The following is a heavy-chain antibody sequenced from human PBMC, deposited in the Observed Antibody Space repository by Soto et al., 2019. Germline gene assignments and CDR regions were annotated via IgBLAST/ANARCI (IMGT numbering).Heavy chain of an antibody. Sequence: QVQLVQSGAEVKNPGASVKVSCKASGYTFTSYGISWVRQAPGQGLEWMGWIGAYTGNTNYAQKLQGRVAMTTATSTTPAYMEQRGLRTDDTAVYYCAREKCSGGSCYNPLLFGYYSMDVCGQATTVTVSS. CDR2: IGAYTGNT. CDR3: AREKCSGGSCYNPLLFGYYSMDV. D-gene: IGHD2-15*01. CDR1: GYTFTSYG. J-gene: IGHJ6*02. V-gene: IGHV1-18*01.